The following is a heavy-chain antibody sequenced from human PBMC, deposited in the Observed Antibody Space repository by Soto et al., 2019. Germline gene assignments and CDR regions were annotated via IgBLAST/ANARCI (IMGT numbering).Heavy chain of an antibody. CDR1: GFTFSDYY. CDR3: ARDLGYYASSGYFDY. V-gene: IGHV3-11*01. J-gene: IGHJ4*02. Sequence: QVQLVESGGGLVKPGGSLSLSCAASGFTFSDYYMSWIRQAPGKGLEWVSYIASSGSIIYYADSVKGRFTISRDNAKNSLYLQMNRLRAADTAVYSCARDLGYYASSGYFDYWVQGTLVTVSS. D-gene: IGHD3-22*01. CDR2: IASSGSII.